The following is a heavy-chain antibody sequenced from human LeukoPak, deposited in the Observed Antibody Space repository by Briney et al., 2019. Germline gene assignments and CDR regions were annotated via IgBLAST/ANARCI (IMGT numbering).Heavy chain of an antibody. CDR2: INHSGST. V-gene: IGHV4-34*01. Sequence: SETLSLTCAVYGGSFSGYYWSWIRQPPGKGLEWIGEINHSGSTNYNPSLKSRVTISVDTSKNQFSLKLSSVTAADTAVYYCARADVLLWFGESLTDYGMDVWGQGNTVTVSS. CDR1: GGSFSGYY. CDR3: ARADVLLWFGESLTDYGMDV. J-gene: IGHJ6*02. D-gene: IGHD3-10*01.